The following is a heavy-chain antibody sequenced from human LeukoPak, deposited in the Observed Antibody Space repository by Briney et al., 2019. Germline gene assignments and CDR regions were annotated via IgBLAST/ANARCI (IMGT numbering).Heavy chain of an antibody. J-gene: IGHJ6*03. D-gene: IGHD3-10*01. CDR1: GGSISSYY. Sequence: SETLSLTCTVSGGSISSYYWSWIRQPPGKGLEWIGYIYYSGSTNYNPSLRSRVTISVDTSKNQFSLKLRSVTAADTAVYYCAREPDYWIGGYYMDVWGKGTTVTISS. CDR3: AREPDYWIGGYYMDV. CDR2: IYYSGST. V-gene: IGHV4-59*01.